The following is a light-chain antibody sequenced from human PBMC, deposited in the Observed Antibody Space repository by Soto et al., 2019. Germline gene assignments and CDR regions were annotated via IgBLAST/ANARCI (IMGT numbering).Light chain of an antibody. CDR1: SSDVGGYNY. CDR3: SSYTSSSTLV. J-gene: IGLJ3*02. CDR2: EVS. Sequence: QSVLAQPASMSGSPGQSITISCTGTSSDVGGYNYVSWYQSHPGKAPKLMIFEVSYRPSGVSNRFSGSKSDNTASLTISGLQAEDEADYYCSSYTSSSTLVFGGGTKLTVL. V-gene: IGLV2-14*01.